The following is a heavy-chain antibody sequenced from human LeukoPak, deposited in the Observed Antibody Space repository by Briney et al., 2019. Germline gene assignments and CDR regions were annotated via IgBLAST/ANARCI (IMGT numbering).Heavy chain of an antibody. V-gene: IGHV3-7*01. Sequence: GGSLRLSRAGSGFTFSSYWMSWVRQAPGKGLEWVANIKGDGSEKYYVDSVKGRFTISRDNAKNSMYLQMNSLRAEDTAVYYCAGRIFDIWGPGTMVTVSS. CDR1: GFTFSSYW. CDR2: IKGDGSEK. CDR3: AGRIFDI. J-gene: IGHJ3*02. D-gene: IGHD1-26*01.